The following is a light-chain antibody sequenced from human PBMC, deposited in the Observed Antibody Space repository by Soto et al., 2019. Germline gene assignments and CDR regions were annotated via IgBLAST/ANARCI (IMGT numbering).Light chain of an antibody. Sequence: EIVLTQSPGTLSLSPGERATLSCRASQSIARSYLVWYQQRPGQAPRLLIYATSSRATGIPDRFSGSGSGTDFTLTIRRLEPADFAVYYCQQYGGSLKWAFGQGTKVEIK. CDR1: QSIARSY. J-gene: IGKJ1*01. V-gene: IGKV3-20*01. CDR3: QQYGGSLKWA. CDR2: ATS.